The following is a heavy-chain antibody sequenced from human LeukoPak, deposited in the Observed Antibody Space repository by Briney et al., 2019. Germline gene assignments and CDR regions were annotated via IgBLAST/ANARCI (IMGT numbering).Heavy chain of an antibody. Sequence: SETLSLTCTVSGGSISSYYWSWIRQPAGKGLEWIGRIYTSGSTHYNPSLKSRDTISLDKSKNQFSLRLSSVTAADTAVYFCAREQYNDSSGRILWGQGTLVTVSS. CDR2: IYTSGST. CDR1: GGSISSYY. CDR3: AREQYNDSSGRIL. D-gene: IGHD3-22*01. J-gene: IGHJ4*02. V-gene: IGHV4-4*07.